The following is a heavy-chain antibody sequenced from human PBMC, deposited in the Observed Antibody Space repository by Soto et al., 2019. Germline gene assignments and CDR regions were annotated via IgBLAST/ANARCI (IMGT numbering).Heavy chain of an antibody. D-gene: IGHD6-13*01. J-gene: IGHJ4*02. CDR1: VHRFTSYS. Sequence: ESLKVTRQCSVHRFTSYSGGWVLQMPGKGLEWMGIIYPGASDTRYSPSFQGQVTISADKSISTAYLQWSSLKASDTAMYSCARRTAAAGPFEYWGQGTLLTVSS. CDR3: ARRTAAAGPFEY. V-gene: IGHV5-51*01. CDR2: IYPGASDT.